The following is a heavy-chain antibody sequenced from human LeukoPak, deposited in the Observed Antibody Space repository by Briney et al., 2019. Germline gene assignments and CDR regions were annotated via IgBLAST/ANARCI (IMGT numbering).Heavy chain of an antibody. CDR3: ARDQYYSSDY. Sequence: PGGSLRLSCAASGFTFSSYWMHWVRQAPGKGLVWVSRIISDGSSTSYADSVKGRFTISRDNAKKTLHLQMNSLRAEDTAVYYCARDQYYSSDYWGQGTLVTVSS. D-gene: IGHD2-21*01. J-gene: IGHJ4*02. CDR2: IISDGSST. CDR1: GFTFSSYW. V-gene: IGHV3-74*01.